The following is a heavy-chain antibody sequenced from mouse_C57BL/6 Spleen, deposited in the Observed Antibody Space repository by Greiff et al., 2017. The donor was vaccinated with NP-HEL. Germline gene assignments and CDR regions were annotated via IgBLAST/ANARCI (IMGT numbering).Heavy chain of an antibody. J-gene: IGHJ2*01. CDR1: GYTFTSYW. D-gene: IGHD1-1*01. CDR2: IDPSDSYT. CDR3: ARYYYGSSLYYFDY. V-gene: IGHV1-69*01. Sequence: QVQLKPPGAELVMPGASVKLSCKASGYTFTSYWMHWVKQRPGQGLEWIGEIDPSDSYTNYNQKFKGKSTLTVDKSSRTAYMQLSSLTSEDSAVYYCARYYYGSSLYYFDYWGQGTTLTVSS.